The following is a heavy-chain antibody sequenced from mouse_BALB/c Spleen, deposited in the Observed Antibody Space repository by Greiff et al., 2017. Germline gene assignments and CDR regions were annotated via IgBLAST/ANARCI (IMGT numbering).Heavy chain of an antibody. Sequence: QVQLKESGPGLVAPSQSLSITCTVSGFSLTSYDISWIRQPPGKGLEWLGVIWTGGGTNYNSAFMSRLSISKDNSKSQVFLKMNSLQTDDTAIYYCVRDSYGSPGFDYWGQGTTLTVSA. CDR2: IWTGGGT. CDR3: VRDSYGSPGFDY. J-gene: IGHJ2*01. D-gene: IGHD1-1*01. CDR1: GFSLTSYD. V-gene: IGHV2-9-2*01.